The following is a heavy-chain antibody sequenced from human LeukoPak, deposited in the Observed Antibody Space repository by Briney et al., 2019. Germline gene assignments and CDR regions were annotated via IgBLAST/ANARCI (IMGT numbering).Heavy chain of an antibody. CDR3: AMHYASSGFYYYLDY. CDR2: ISDSGSST. J-gene: IGHJ4*02. Sequence: GGSLRLSCAASGFTFSSYVMSWVRQAPGKGPEWVSTISDSGSSTYYADSVKGRLTMSRDNSKNTLYLQINSLRAEDTAVYYCAMHYASSGFYYYLDYWGQGTLVTVSS. D-gene: IGHD3-22*01. V-gene: IGHV3-23*01. CDR1: GFTFSSYV.